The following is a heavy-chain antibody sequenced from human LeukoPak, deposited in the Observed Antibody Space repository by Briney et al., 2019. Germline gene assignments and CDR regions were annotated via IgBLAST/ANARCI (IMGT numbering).Heavy chain of an antibody. J-gene: IGHJ6*03. CDR3: ARQRRYCSGGSCPRNYYYMDV. D-gene: IGHD2-15*01. Sequence: PGASLKISSKGSGYSFTSYWIGWVRQMPGKGLEWMGIIYPCDSDTRYSPSFQGQVTISADKSISTAYLQWSSLKASDTAMYYCARQRRYCSGGSCPRNYYYMDVWGKGTTVTVSS. CDR2: IYPCDSDT. V-gene: IGHV5-51*01. CDR1: GYSFTSYW.